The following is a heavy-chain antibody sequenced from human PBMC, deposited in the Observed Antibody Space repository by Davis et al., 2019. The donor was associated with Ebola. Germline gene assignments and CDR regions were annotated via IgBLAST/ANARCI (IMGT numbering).Heavy chain of an antibody. Sequence: SGPTLVKPTQTLTLTCTFSGFSLSTSGMRVSWIRQPPGKALEWLARLDWDDDKFYSTSLKTRLTISKDTSTNQVVLTMTNMDPVDTATYYCARISGWYSDWWFDPWGQGTLVTVSS. CDR2: LDWDDDK. V-gene: IGHV2-70*04. J-gene: IGHJ5*02. CDR1: GFSLSTSGMR. D-gene: IGHD2-15*01. CDR3: ARISGWYSDWWFDP.